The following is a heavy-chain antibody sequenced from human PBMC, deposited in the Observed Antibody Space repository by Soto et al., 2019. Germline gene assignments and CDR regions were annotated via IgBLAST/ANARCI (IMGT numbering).Heavy chain of an antibody. CDR3: ARGSIVAAEYGMDV. CDR2: IWHDGSKT. J-gene: IGHJ6*02. CDR1: GFSFSSYG. D-gene: IGHD6-13*01. V-gene: IGHV3-33*01. Sequence: GGSLRLSCAASGFSFSSYGMHWVRQAPGKGLEWVAVIWHDGSKTYYADSVKGRLIIPRDNSKNTLYVQINSLRAEDRGVYFCARGSIVAAEYGMDVWGHGTTVTVSS.